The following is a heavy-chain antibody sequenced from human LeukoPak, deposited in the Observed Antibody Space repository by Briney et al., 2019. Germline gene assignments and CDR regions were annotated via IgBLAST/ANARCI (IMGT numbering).Heavy chain of an antibody. Sequence: PSETLSLTCTVSGGSISSFYWSWIRQPPGKGLDWIGCLYYSGNTNYNPSLKSRVTISVDTSKNQFSLKLTSVTAADTAVYYCARHGAAYSFDYWGQGTLVTVSS. CDR1: GGSISSFY. V-gene: IGHV4-59*08. CDR3: ARHGAAYSFDY. D-gene: IGHD5-18*01. CDR2: LYYSGNT. J-gene: IGHJ4*02.